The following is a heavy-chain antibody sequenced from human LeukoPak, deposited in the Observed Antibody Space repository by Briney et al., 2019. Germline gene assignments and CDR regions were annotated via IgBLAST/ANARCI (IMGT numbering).Heavy chain of an antibody. CDR2: ISGSGGST. CDR1: GFTFSSYA. J-gene: IGHJ4*02. V-gene: IGHV3-23*01. Sequence: PGGSLRLSCAASGFTFSSYAMSWVRQAPGKGLEWVSAISGSGGSTYYTDSVKGRFTISRDNSKNTLYLQMNSLRAEDTAVYYCAKEPPGIAAAGWVFDYWGQGTLVTVSS. D-gene: IGHD6-13*01. CDR3: AKEPPGIAAAGWVFDY.